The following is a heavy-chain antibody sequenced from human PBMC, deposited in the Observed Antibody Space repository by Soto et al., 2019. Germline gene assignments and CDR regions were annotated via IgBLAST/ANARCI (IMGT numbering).Heavy chain of an antibody. CDR3: ARDRIVYCSCASCYTIWYFDL. Sequence: ASVKVSCKASGYTFTSYAMHWVRQAPGQRLEWMGWINAGNGNTKYSQKFQGRVTITRDTSASTAYMELSSLRSEDTAVYYCARDRIVYCSCASCYTIWYFDLWGRGTLVTVSS. CDR2: INAGNGNT. D-gene: IGHD2-15*01. J-gene: IGHJ2*01. CDR1: GYTFTSYA. V-gene: IGHV1-3*01.